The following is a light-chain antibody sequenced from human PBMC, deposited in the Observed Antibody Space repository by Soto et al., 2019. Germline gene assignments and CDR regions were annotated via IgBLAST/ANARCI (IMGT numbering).Light chain of an antibody. CDR1: QNIDSY. J-gene: IGKJ1*01. V-gene: IGKV1-39*01. CDR3: QQSYSSPPT. CDR2: DAS. Sequence: DIQMTQSPPALSASVGDRVTITCRASQNIDSYLNWYQQKPGKAPELLIHDASSLQSGVPSRFSGSGSGTDFTLTISSLQPEDLAVYYCQQSYSSPPTFGQGTKVDI.